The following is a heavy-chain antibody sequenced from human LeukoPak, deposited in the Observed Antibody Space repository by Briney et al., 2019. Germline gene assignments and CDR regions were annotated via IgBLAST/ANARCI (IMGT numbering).Heavy chain of an antibody. CDR1: GGSISSGGYS. CDR2: IYHSGST. CDR3: ARGGSSWYDY. Sequence: SRTLSLTCAVSGGSISSGGYSWSWIRQPPGKGLEWIGYIYHSGSTYHNPSLKSRVTISVDRSKNQFSLKLSSVTAADTAVYYCARGGSSWYDYWGQGTLVTVSS. D-gene: IGHD6-13*01. J-gene: IGHJ4*02. V-gene: IGHV4-30-2*01.